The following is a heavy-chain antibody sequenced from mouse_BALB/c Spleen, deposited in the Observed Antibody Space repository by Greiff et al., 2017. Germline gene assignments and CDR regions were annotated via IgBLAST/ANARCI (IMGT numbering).Heavy chain of an antibody. V-gene: IGHV6-6*02. Sequence: EVMLVESGGGLVQPGGSMKLSCVASGFTFSNYWMNWVRQSPEKGLEWVAEIRLKSNNYATHYAESVKGRFTISRDDSKSSVYLQMNNLRAEDTGIYYCTRGGYGSSYFDYWGQGTTLTVSS. CDR2: IRLKSNNYAT. J-gene: IGHJ2*01. D-gene: IGHD1-1*01. CDR3: TRGGYGSSYFDY. CDR1: GFTFSNYW.